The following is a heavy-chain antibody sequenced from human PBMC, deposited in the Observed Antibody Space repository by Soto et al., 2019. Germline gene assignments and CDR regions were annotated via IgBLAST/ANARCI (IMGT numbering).Heavy chain of an antibody. D-gene: IGHD4-17*01. CDR3: ARVVTTGGNWFDP. J-gene: IGHJ5*02. CDR1: GFTFTSYG. Sequence: QVQLVQSGAEVKKPGASVKVSCKASGFTFTSYGFTWVRQAPGQGLEWMGWISANNGATNYAQNLQGRVTMTTDTSTSTVYMELRGLRSDATAVYFCARVVTTGGNWFDPWGQGSLVTVSS. CDR2: ISANNGAT. V-gene: IGHV1-18*01.